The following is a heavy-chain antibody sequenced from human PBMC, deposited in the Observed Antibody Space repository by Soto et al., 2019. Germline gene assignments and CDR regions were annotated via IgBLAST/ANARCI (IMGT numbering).Heavy chain of an antibody. CDR1: GFTFSSYG. D-gene: IGHD6-19*01. J-gene: IGHJ4*02. Sequence: QVQLVESGGGVVQPGRSLRLSCAASGFTFSSYGRQWVRQAPGKGLEWVAVISYDGSNKYYADSAKGRFTISRDNSKNPLYLQMNSLRAEDTAVYYCAKDIGQWVAVAGRGPYWGQGTLVTVAS. V-gene: IGHV3-30*18. CDR2: ISYDGSNK. CDR3: AKDIGQWVAVAGRGPY.